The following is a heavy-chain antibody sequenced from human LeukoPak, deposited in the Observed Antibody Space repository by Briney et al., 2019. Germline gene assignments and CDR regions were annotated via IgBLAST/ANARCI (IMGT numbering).Heavy chain of an antibody. J-gene: IGHJ5*02. Sequence: QSGGSLRLSCAAPGFTFSSYGMHWVRQAPGKGLQWVAVISYDGSNKYYADSVKGRFTISRDNSKNTLYLQMNSLRAEDTAVYYCAKWLYGDFTWGQGTLVTVSS. CDR2: ISYDGSNK. D-gene: IGHD4-17*01. CDR1: GFTFSSYG. CDR3: AKWLYGDFT. V-gene: IGHV3-30*18.